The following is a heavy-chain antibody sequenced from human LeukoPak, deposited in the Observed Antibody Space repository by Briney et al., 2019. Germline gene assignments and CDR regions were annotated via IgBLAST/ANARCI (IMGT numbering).Heavy chain of an antibody. CDR1: GGSISSYY. CDR3: AGMRITTPTVRTLDY. CDR2: IYYSGSI. Sequence: PSETLSLTCTVSGGSISSYYWSWIRQPPGKGLEWIGYIYYSGSINYNPSLKSRVTISVDTSKNQFSLKLSSVTAADTAVYYCAGMRITTPTVRTLDYWGQGTLVTVSS. V-gene: IGHV4-59*01. J-gene: IGHJ4*02. D-gene: IGHD1-14*01.